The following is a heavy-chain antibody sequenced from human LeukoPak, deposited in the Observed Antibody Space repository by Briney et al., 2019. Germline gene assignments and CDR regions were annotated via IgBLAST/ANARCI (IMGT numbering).Heavy chain of an antibody. V-gene: IGHV4-38-2*02. D-gene: IGHD3-16*02. CDR3: ARGYYDYVWGSYRNAFDI. CDR1: GYSISSGYY. J-gene: IGHJ3*02. Sequence: PSGTLSLTCTVSGYSISSGYYWGWIRQPPGKGLEWIGRIYHSGSTYYNPSLKSRGTISVDTSKNQFSLKLSSVTAADTAVYYCARGYYDYVWGSYRNAFDIWGQGTMVTVSS. CDR2: IYHSGST.